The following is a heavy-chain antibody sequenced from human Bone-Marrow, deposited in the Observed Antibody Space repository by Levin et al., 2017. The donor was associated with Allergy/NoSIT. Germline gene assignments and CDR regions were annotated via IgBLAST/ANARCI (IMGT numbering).Heavy chain of an antibody. CDR3: AREGTPQSWDY. V-gene: IGHV4-39*07. J-gene: IGHJ4*02. D-gene: IGHD1-14*01. CDR2: IYYIGIT. Sequence: SQTLSLTCTVSGGSISRSPYYWVWIRQPPGKGLEWIGSIYYIGITYYNPSLKSRLTISVDTSQNQFSLKLTSVTAADTAVYYCAREGTPQSWDYWGQGSLVSVSS. CDR1: GGSISRSPYY.